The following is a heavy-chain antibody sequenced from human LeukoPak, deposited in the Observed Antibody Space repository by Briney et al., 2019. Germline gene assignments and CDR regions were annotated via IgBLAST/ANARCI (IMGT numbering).Heavy chain of an antibody. CDR1: GFTFSDYY. J-gene: IGHJ3*02. D-gene: IGHD6-13*01. CDR3: AGSIAAAGTSAFDI. V-gene: IGHV3-11*01. CDR2: ISSSGSTI. Sequence: PGGSLRLSCAASGFTFSDYYMSWIRQAPGKGLEWVSYISSSGSTIYYADSVKGRFTISRDNAKNSLYLQMNSLRAEDTAVYYSAGSIAAAGTSAFDIWGQGTMVTVSS.